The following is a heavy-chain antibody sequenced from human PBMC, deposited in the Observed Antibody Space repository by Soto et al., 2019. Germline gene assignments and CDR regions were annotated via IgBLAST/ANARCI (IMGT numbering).Heavy chain of an antibody. Sequence: GGSLRLSCAAFGFSFRSYGMHWVRQGPGKGLEWVAVIWYDGSNKDYADSVKGRFTVSRDNSKNTLYLEMNSLRAEETAVYYCATWRGSWYAADHWGQGTQVTVSS. D-gene: IGHD6-13*01. J-gene: IGHJ4*02. V-gene: IGHV3-33*01. CDR3: ATWRGSWYAADH. CDR1: GFSFRSYG. CDR2: IWYDGSNK.